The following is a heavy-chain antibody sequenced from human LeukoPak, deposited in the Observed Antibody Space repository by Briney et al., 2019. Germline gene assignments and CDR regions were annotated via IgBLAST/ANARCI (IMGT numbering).Heavy chain of an antibody. CDR2: ISGSAGGGST. CDR3: AKDIWGGNEG. V-gene: IGHV3-23*01. D-gene: IGHD3-16*01. J-gene: IGHJ4*02. Sequence: PGGSLRLSCAASGFTFSTYSMSWVRQAPGKGLEWVSAISGSAGGGSTYYADSVKGRFTISRDNSRNTLYLQMNSLRVQDTAIYHCAKDIWGGNEGWGQGTLVTVSS. CDR1: GFTFSTYS.